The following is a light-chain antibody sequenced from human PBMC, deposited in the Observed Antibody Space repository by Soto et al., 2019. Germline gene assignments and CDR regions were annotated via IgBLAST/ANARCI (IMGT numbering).Light chain of an antibody. V-gene: IGKV3-20*01. CDR2: GAS. CDR3: QQYNNWPRQ. Sequence: EIVLTQSPGSLSCSPGERVTFSCRASQGVSGDYVAWYQHKPGQAPRLLIFGASRRATGIPDRFSCSGSGTDFSLTISRLEPEDCAVYYRQQYNNWPRQFGQAT. J-gene: IGKJ1*01. CDR1: QGVSGDY.